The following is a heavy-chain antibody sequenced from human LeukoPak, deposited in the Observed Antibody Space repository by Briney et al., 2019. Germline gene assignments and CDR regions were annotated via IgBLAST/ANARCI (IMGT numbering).Heavy chain of an antibody. CDR2: IFHSGIP. CDR1: GGSISSSSSY. D-gene: IGHD6-13*01. CDR3: ARHGSNWYLGNWFDP. Sequence: SETLSLTCTVSGGSISSSSSYWGWIRQPPGKGLEWIGSIFHSGIPYYSPSLKSRVTISVYTSKNQFSLKLSPVTAADTAVCYCARHGSNWYLGNWFDPWGQGTLVTVSS. J-gene: IGHJ5*02. V-gene: IGHV4-39*01.